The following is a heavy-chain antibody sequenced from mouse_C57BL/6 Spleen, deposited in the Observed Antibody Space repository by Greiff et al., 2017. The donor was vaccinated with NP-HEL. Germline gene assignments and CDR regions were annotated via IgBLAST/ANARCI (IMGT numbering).Heavy chain of an antibody. V-gene: IGHV1-55*01. Sequence: QVQLQQPGAELVKPGASVKMSCKASGYTFTSYWITWVKQRPGQGLEWIGDSYPGSGSTNYNEKFKSKATLTVDTSSSTAYMQLSSLTSEDSAVYYCAREGTVVASYWYFDVWGTGTTVTVSS. D-gene: IGHD1-1*01. J-gene: IGHJ1*03. CDR3: AREGTVVASYWYFDV. CDR1: GYTFTSYW. CDR2: SYPGSGST.